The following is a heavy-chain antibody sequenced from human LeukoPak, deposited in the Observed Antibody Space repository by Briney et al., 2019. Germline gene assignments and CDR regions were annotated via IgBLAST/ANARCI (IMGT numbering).Heavy chain of an antibody. D-gene: IGHD2-15*01. CDR3: ARSFPRLYCSGGSCYSNWFDP. J-gene: IGHJ5*02. V-gene: IGHV4-34*01. CDR2: INHSGST. CDR1: GGSFSGYY. Sequence: SETLSLTCAVYGGSFSGYYWRWIRQPPGKGRGWIGDINHSGSTHYNPSLKSRVTISVDTSRNQFSLKLSSVTAADTAVYYCARSFPRLYCSGGSCYSNWFDPWGQGTLVTVSS.